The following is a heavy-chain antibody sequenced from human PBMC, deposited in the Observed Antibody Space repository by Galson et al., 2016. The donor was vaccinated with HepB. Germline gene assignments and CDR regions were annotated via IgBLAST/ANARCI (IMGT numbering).Heavy chain of an antibody. V-gene: IGHV3-23*01. J-gene: IGHJ5*02. D-gene: IGHD3-16*01. CDR3: VRDTFGAFDP. Sequence: SLRLSCAASGFTFNIYAMTWVRQAPGKGLQWVSAISGDDRGTYYADSVKGRFTISRDNSKTTVYLQMDSLRAVDTAVYYCVRDTFGAFDPWGQGALVTVSS. CDR1: GFTFNIYA. CDR2: ISGDDRGT.